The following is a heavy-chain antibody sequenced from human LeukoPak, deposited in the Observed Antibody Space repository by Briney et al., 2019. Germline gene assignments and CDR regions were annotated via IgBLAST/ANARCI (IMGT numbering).Heavy chain of an antibody. D-gene: IGHD3-10*01. CDR3: ARDPSSMVRGVIIWYFDY. CDR2: IYPNSGTT. CDR1: GYTFTGYY. J-gene: IGHJ4*02. Sequence: GASVKVSCKASGYTFTGYYLHWVRQAPGQGPEWMGWIYPNSGTTHYVQKFQGRVTMTWDASISSAYMELSSLTSDDTAVYYCARDPSSMVRGVIIWYFDYWGQGTLVTVSS. V-gene: IGHV1-2*02.